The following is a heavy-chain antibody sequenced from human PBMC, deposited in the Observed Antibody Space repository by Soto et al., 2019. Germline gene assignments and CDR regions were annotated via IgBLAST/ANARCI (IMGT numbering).Heavy chain of an antibody. J-gene: IGHJ5*02. CDR2: IIPILGIA. V-gene: IGHV1-69*08. CDR1: GGTFSSYT. CDR3: ARDNTMVRGARGFDP. Sequence: QVQLVQSGAEVKKPGSSVKVSCKASGGTFSSYTISWVRQAPGQGLEWMGRIIPILGIANYAQKFQGRVTITAAKSTSTAYMELSSLRSEDTAVYYCARDNTMVRGARGFDPWGQGTLVTVSS. D-gene: IGHD3-10*01.